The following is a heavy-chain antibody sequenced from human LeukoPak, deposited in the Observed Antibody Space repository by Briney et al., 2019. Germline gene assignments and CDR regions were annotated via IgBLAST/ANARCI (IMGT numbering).Heavy chain of an antibody. CDR2: MNPNSGNI. CDR1: GYTFTSYD. V-gene: IGHV1-8*01. CDR3: ARGPRTPTYYYDSSGYINYYYYGMDV. Sequence: ASVKASCTASGYTFTSYDINWVRQATGQGLEWMGWMNPNSGNIGYAQKFQGRVTMTRNTSISTAYMELSSLRSEDTAVYYCARGPRTPTYYYDSSGYINYYYYGMDVWGQGTTVTVSS. J-gene: IGHJ6*02. D-gene: IGHD3-22*01.